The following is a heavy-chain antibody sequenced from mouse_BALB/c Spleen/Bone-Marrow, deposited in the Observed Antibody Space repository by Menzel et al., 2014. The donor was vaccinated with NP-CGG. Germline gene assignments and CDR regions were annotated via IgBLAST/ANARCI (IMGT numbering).Heavy chain of an antibody. CDR3: ARHDGYYAMDY. V-gene: IGHV5-9-3*01. CDR2: TSSGGSYT. D-gene: IGHD2-3*01. J-gene: IGHJ4*01. Sequence: EVKLMESGGGLVKPGGSLKLSCAASGFTFSSYAMSWVRQTPEKRLEWVATTSSGGSYTYYPDSVKGRFTISRDNAKNTLYLQMSSLRSEDTAMYYCARHDGYYAMDYWGQGTSVTVSS. CDR1: GFTFSSYA.